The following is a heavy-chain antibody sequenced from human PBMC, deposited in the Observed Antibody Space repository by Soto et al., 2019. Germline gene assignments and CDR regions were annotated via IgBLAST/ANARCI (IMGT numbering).Heavy chain of an antibody. CDR2: ISSGSSYI. J-gene: IGHJ4*02. V-gene: IGHV3-21*01. Sequence: GSLRLSCAASGXTFSSYIMTWVRQAPGKGLEWVSTISSGSSYIYYADSVKGRFTISRDDANNSLYLQMNSLRDDDTAVYYCARGSTMTKFWGQGTLVTVS. CDR3: ARGSTMTKF. CDR1: GXTFSSYI. D-gene: IGHD4-17*01.